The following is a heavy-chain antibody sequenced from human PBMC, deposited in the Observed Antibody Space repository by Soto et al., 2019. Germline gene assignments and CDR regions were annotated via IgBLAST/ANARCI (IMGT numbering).Heavy chain of an antibody. V-gene: IGHV3-64*01. Sequence: GGSLRLSCAASGFTFSSYGMHWVRQAPGKGLDYVSAISPDGGSTYYANSVKGRFTISRDNSKNTLYLQMGSLRAEDMAVYYCAARYCSSTSCFHFDYWGQGTLVTVSS. D-gene: IGHD2-2*01. CDR1: GFTFSSYG. CDR2: ISPDGGST. J-gene: IGHJ4*02. CDR3: AARYCSSTSCFHFDY.